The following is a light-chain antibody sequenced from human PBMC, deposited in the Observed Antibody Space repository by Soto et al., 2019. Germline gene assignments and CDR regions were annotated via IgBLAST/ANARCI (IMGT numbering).Light chain of an antibody. V-gene: IGKV3-11*01. CDR2: DAS. J-gene: IGKJ4*01. CDR1: ESIGNY. Sequence: EVVLTQSPATLSLSPGERATLSCRASESIGNYLAWYQQKLGQAPKLLIYDASHRAIGIPGRFSGDGSGTDFPLTISSLGPEDFAVYYCQWRSDWPPRLTFGGGTKVEIK. CDR3: QWRSDWPPRLT.